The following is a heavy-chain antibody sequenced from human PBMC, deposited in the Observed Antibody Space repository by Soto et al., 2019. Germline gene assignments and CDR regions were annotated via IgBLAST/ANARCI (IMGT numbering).Heavy chain of an antibody. V-gene: IGHV3-33*01. D-gene: IGHD3-10*01. Sequence: GGSLRLSCAASGFTFSSYGMHWVRQAPGKGLEWVAVIWYDGSNKYYADSVKGRFTISRDNSKNTLYLQMNSLRAEDTAVYYCARGGARWGVISTIDYWGQGTLVTVSS. CDR2: IWYDGSNK. CDR3: ARGGARWGVISTIDY. CDR1: GFTFSSYG. J-gene: IGHJ4*02.